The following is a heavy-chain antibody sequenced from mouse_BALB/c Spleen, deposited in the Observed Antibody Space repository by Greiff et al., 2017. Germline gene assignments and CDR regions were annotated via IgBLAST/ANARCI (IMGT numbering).Heavy chain of an antibody. CDR1: GFSLTSYG. CDR2: IWSGGST. Sequence: VQVVESGPGLVQPSQSLSITCTVSGFSLTSYGVHWVRQSPGKGLEWLGVIWSGGSTDYNAAFISRLSISKDNSKSQVFFKMNSLQANDTAIYYCARPYDWYFDVWGAGTTVTVSS. J-gene: IGHJ1*01. CDR3: ARPYDWYFDV. V-gene: IGHV2-2*02. D-gene: IGHD2-14*01.